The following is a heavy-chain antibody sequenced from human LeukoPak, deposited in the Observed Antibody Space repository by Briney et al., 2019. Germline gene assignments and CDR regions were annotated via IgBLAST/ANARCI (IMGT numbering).Heavy chain of an antibody. CDR2: INHSGST. CDR1: GGSFSGYY. V-gene: IGHV4-34*01. J-gene: IGHJ4*02. CDR3: ARGGYSYGYYVDY. Sequence: SETLSVTCAVYGGSFSGYYWSWIRQPPGKGLEWIGEINHSGSTNYNPSLKSRVTISVDTSKNQFSLKLSSVTAADTAVYYCARGGYSYGYYVDYWGQGTLVTVSS. D-gene: IGHD5-18*01.